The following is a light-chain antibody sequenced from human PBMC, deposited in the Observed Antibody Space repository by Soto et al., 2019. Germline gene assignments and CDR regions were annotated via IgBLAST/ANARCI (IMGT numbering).Light chain of an antibody. CDR1: QGISSY. Sequence: AIRMTQSPSSFSASTGDRVTITCRASQGISSYLAWYQQKPGKAPKLLIYAASTLQSGVPSRFSGSGSGTDFTLTISCLQSEDFATYYCQQVYVYPSTFGGGTKVDIK. J-gene: IGKJ4*01. CDR2: AAS. V-gene: IGKV1-8*01. CDR3: QQVYVYPST.